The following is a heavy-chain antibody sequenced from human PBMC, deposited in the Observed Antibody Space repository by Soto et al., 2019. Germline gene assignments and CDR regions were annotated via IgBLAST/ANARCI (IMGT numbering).Heavy chain of an antibody. CDR3: ARQVHSSSWYMDSSGWYRNWFDP. Sequence: PGESLKISCKGSGYSFTSYWIGWVRQMPGQGLAWMGIIYPGDSDTRYSPSFQGQVAISADKSISTAYLQWSSLKASDTAMYYCARQVHSSSWYMDSSGWYRNWFDPLGQGTLVTVSS. CDR1: GYSFTSYW. D-gene: IGHD6-13*01. CDR2: IYPGDSDT. J-gene: IGHJ5*02. V-gene: IGHV5-51*01.